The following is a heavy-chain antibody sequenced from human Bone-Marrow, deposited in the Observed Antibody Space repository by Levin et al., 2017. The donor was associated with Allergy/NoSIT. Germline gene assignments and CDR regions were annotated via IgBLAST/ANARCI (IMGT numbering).Heavy chain of an antibody. V-gene: IGHV3-21*01. CDR2: ISSSRSYI. CDR3: ARDRCSSTSCRLGYYYGMDV. D-gene: IGHD2-2*01. J-gene: IGHJ6*02. Sequence: GGSLRLSCAASGFTFSTYSMNWVRQAPGKGLEWVSSISSSRSYIYFAESVKGRFTISRDNAKNSLYLQMNSLRAEDTAVYYCARDRCSSTSCRLGYYYGMDVWGQGTTVTVSS. CDR1: GFTFSTYS.